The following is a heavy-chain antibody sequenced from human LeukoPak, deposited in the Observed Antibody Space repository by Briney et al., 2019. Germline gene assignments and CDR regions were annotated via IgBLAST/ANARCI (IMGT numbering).Heavy chain of an antibody. J-gene: IGHJ6*03. CDR1: GGSFSGYY. Sequence: PSETLSLTYAVYGGSFSGYYWSWIRQPPGKGLEWIGEINHSGSTNYNPSLKSRVTISVDTSKNQFSLKLNSVTAADTAVYYCARGSDRFWSGFPRGYYYMDVWGKGTTVTVSS. D-gene: IGHD3-3*01. CDR3: ARGSDRFWSGFPRGYYYMDV. CDR2: INHSGST. V-gene: IGHV4-34*01.